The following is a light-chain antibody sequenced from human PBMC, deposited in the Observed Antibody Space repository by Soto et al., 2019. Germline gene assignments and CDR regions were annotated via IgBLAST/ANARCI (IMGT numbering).Light chain of an antibody. Sequence: ETAMTQSPVTLSLSPGERATLSCRASQTVGDNVAWYRQKPGQPPSLLFYGASTRAPGVPPRFSSSGAGTDFILPNSSLQSEDFGCYYCQQYNNWPLGTFGQGTRVEI. J-gene: IGKJ1*01. CDR2: GAS. V-gene: IGKV3-15*01. CDR3: QQYNNWPLGT. CDR1: QTVGDN.